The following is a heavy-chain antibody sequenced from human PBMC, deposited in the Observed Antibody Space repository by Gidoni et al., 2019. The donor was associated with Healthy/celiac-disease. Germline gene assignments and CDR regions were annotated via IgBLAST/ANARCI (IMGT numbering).Heavy chain of an antibody. V-gene: IGHV3-11*05. D-gene: IGHD5-12*01. J-gene: IGHJ3*02. Sequence: QVQLVESGGGLVKPGGSLRLSCAASGVTFSDYYMSWIRQAPGKGLEWVSYSSSSSSYTNYADSVKGRFTISRDNAKNSLYLQMNRLRAEDTAVYYCARAKDIVATVPAFDIWGQGTMVTVSS. CDR3: ARAKDIVATVPAFDI. CDR1: GVTFSDYY. CDR2: SSSSSSYT.